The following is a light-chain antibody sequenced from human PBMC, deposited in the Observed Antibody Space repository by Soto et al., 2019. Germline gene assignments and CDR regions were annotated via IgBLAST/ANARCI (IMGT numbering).Light chain of an antibody. J-gene: IGLJ1*01. V-gene: IGLV2-14*03. CDR1: SSDVGAYNY. CDR3: CSYTSRSTYV. Sequence: QSALTQPASVSGSPGQSITISCTGTSSDVGAYNYVSWYQQHPGKAPKLMIYDVSNRPSGVSNRFSGSKSGNTASLSISGLQAEDEAEYYCCSYTSRSTYVFGTGTKVTVL. CDR2: DVS.